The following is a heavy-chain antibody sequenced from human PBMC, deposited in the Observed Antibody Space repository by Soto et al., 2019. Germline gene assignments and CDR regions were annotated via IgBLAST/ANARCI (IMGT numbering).Heavy chain of an antibody. D-gene: IGHD1-1*01. J-gene: IGHJ4*02. CDR3: ARSLMEGDY. CDR1: GYTFTSSY. V-gene: IGHV1-46*03. Sequence: QVQLVQSGAEVKRPGASVKLSCKASGYTFTSSYIHWVRQAPGQGLDWMAIINPNGGSTNYEQKVQGRVTMTRDTFTTTVYMELSSLTSEGKGVYYCARSLMEGDYWGQGTLVTVSS. CDR2: INPNGGST.